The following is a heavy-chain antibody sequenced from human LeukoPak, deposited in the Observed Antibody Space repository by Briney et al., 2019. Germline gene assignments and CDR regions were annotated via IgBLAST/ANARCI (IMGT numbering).Heavy chain of an antibody. CDR3: ARVRITMAQEAFDI. Sequence: PSQTLSLTCTVSGGSISSGSYYWSWIRQPAGKGLEWIGRIYTSGSTNYNPSLKSRVTISVDTSKNQFSLKLSSVTAADTAVYYCARVRITMAQEAFDIWGQGTMVTISS. CDR1: GGSISSGSYY. V-gene: IGHV4-61*02. J-gene: IGHJ3*02. CDR2: IYTSGST. D-gene: IGHD3-10*01.